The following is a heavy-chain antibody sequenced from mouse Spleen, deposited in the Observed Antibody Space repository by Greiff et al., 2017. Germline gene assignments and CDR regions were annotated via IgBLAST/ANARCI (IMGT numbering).Heavy chain of an antibody. CDR3: ARKGTARATNYFDY. J-gene: IGHJ2*01. D-gene: IGHD3-2*01. CDR1: GYAFSSSW. V-gene: IGHV1-82*01. Sequence: QVQLKESGPELVKPGASVKISCKASGYAFSSSWMNWVKQRPGKGLEWIGRIYPGDGDTNYNGKFKGKATLTADKSSSTAYMQLSSLTSEDSAVYFCARKGTARATNYFDYWGQGTTLTVSS. CDR2: IYPGDGDT.